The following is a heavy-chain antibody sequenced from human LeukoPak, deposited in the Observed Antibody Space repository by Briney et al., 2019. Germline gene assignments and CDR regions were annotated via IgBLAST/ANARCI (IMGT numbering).Heavy chain of an antibody. D-gene: IGHD3-22*01. J-gene: IGHJ5*02. Sequence: GGSLRLSCAASGFTVSTNYMSWVRQAPGKGLEWVSVIYSGGTTYYADSVKGRFTVSRDNSKNTLYLQMNSLRAEDTAVYYCARDFYDSSGYEINWFDPWGQGALVTVSS. CDR3: ARDFYDSSGYEINWFDP. CDR2: IYSGGTT. V-gene: IGHV3-66*01. CDR1: GFTVSTNY.